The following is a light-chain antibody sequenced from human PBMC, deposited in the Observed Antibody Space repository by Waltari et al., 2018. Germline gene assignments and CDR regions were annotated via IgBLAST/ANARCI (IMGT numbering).Light chain of an antibody. V-gene: IGLV3-1*01. CDR1: QLADKY. Sequence: SYELTQSPSVSVSPGQTVTISCSGAQLADKYVSWYQVKPGQSPVQVIYRDRMRPSGIPEIFSGSNYGNVGTLTISGTQSMDEADYYCQAWDSSSYVVFGGGTKVTVL. J-gene: IGLJ2*01. CDR3: QAWDSSSYVV. CDR2: RDR.